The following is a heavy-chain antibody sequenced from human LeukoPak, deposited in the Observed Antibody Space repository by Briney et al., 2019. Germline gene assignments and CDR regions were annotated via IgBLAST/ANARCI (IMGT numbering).Heavy chain of an antibody. D-gene: IGHD3-22*01. J-gene: IGHJ4*02. V-gene: IGHV4-39*07. CDR3: ARAFFDYYDSSGPAYYFDY. CDR1: GGSISSSSYY. Sequence: SETLSLTCTVSGGSISSSSYYWGWIRQPPGKGLEWIGSIYYSGSTYYNPSLKSRVTISVDTSKNQFSLKLSSVTAADTAVYYCARAFFDYYDSSGPAYYFDYWGQGTLVTVSS. CDR2: IYYSGST.